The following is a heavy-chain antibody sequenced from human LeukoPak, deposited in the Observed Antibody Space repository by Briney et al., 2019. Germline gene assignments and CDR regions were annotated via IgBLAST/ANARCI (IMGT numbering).Heavy chain of an antibody. D-gene: IGHD3-10*01. CDR2: MNPNSGNT. CDR3: ARESYYGSGSYPWFDP. Sequence: GASVKVSCKASGHTFTSYDINWVRQATGQGLEWMGWMNPNSGNTGYAQKFQGRVTMTRNTSISTAYMELSSLRSEDTAVYYCARESYYGSGSYPWFDPWGQGTLVTVSS. J-gene: IGHJ5*02. V-gene: IGHV1-8*01. CDR1: GHTFTSYD.